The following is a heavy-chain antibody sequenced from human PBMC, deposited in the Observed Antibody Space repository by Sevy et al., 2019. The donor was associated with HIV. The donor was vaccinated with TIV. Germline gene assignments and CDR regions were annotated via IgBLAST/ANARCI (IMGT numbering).Heavy chain of an antibody. Sequence: GGSLRLSCAASEFTFNYAWMNWVRQAPGKGLEWVGRVKSKTDGATTDYAAPVKGRFAISRDDSKNTLYLQMNSLKFEDTAVYYCTTARFRISEVGMDVWGQGTTVTVSS. J-gene: IGHJ6*02. CDR3: TTARFRISEVGMDV. V-gene: IGHV3-15*01. CDR2: VKSKTDGATT. CDR1: EFTFNYAW. D-gene: IGHD6-19*01.